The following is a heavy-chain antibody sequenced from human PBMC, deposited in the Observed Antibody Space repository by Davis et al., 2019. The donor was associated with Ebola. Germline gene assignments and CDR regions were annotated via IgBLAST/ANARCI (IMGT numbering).Heavy chain of an antibody. CDR1: GFIFSSYA. CDR2: ISHTGSYI. J-gene: IGHJ4*02. V-gene: IGHV3-21*06. Sequence: PGGSLRLSCEASGFIFSSYAMNWVRQAPGKGLEWVSSISHTGSYIHYGDSVKGRFTISRDNAKNSVHLQINSLRAEDTAVYYCTREDNSGWGSFDYWGQGALVTVS. D-gene: IGHD5-12*01. CDR3: TREDNSGWGSFDY.